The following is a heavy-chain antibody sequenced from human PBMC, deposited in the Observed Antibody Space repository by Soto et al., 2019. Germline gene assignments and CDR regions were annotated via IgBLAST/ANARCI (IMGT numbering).Heavy chain of an antibody. CDR1: GYTFTGYY. Sequence: ASVKVSCKASGYTFTGYYMHWVRQAPGQGLEWMGWINPNRGGTNYAQKFQGRVTMTRDTSISTAYMELSRLRSDDTAVYYCAREMEAIVGATTDYWGEGTLVTVSS. D-gene: IGHD1-26*01. V-gene: IGHV1-2*02. CDR2: INPNRGGT. CDR3: AREMEAIVGATTDY. J-gene: IGHJ4*02.